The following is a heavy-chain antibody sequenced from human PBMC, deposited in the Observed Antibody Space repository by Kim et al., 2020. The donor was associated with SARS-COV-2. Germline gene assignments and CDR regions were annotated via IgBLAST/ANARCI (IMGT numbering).Heavy chain of an antibody. CDR2: IKTDGSIT. J-gene: IGHJ4*02. D-gene: IGHD2-8*01. Sequence: GGSLRLSCAASGFAFSGFWMHWVRQAPGTGLEWVSGIKTDGSITRYADSVRGRFTISRDNAKNTLYLQMESLRREDTAVYYCARDVTWSVDYWGQGTLVT. CDR3: ARDVTWSVDY. V-gene: IGHV3-74*01. CDR1: GFAFSGFW.